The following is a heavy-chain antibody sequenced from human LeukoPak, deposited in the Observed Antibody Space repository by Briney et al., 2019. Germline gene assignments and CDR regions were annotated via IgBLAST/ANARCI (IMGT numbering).Heavy chain of an antibody. J-gene: IGHJ4*02. CDR3: ARDVTDYGGNSFFDY. Sequence: GGSLRLSCAASGFKFKDYYMNWIRQAPGKGLEWVSHIISTGRSIHYADSVKGRFTISRDNAKNSLYLQMNSLRAEDTAVYYCARDVTDYGGNSFFDYWGQGTLVTVSS. V-gene: IGHV3-11*01. CDR1: GFKFKDYY. CDR2: IISTGRSI. D-gene: IGHD4-23*01.